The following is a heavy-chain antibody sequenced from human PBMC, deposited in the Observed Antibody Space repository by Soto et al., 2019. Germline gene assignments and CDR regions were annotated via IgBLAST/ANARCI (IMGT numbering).Heavy chain of an antibody. V-gene: IGHV4-59*01. CDR1: GVSISSYY. CDR3: ARIVMTTVTTFDY. J-gene: IGHJ4*02. CDR2: IYYSGST. D-gene: IGHD4-17*01. Sequence: SETLSLTCTVSGVSISSYYWSWIRQPPGKGLEWIGYIYYSGSTNYNPSLKSRVTISVDTSKNQFSLKLSSVTAADTAVYYCARIVMTTVTTFDYWGQGTLVTVSS.